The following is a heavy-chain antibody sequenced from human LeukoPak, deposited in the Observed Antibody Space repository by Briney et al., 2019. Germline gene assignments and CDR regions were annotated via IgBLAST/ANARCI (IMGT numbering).Heavy chain of an antibody. CDR1: GGSISSYY. D-gene: IGHD6-6*01. CDR3: ARMYSSSPYYFDY. Sequence: SETLSLTCTVPGGSISSYYWSWIRQPPGKGLEYIGYIYYSGSTNYNPSLQSRVTISVDTSKNQFSLKLSSVTTADTAVYYCARMYSSSPYYFDYWGQGTLVTVSS. V-gene: IGHV4-59*01. CDR2: IYYSGST. J-gene: IGHJ4*02.